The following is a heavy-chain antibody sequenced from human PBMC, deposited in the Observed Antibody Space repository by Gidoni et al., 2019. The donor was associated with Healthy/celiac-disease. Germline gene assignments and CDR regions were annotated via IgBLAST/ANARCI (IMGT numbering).Heavy chain of an antibody. J-gene: IGHJ4*02. V-gene: IGHV3-30*18. CDR3: AKDRGYDFWSGFDY. D-gene: IGHD3-3*01. Sequence: QVQLVESGGGVVQPGRSLRLSCAASGFPFSSYGMHWVRQAPGKGLEWVAVISYDGSNKYYADSVKGRFTISRDNSKNTLYLQMNSLRAEDTAVYYCAKDRGYDFWSGFDYWGQGTLVTVSS. CDR2: ISYDGSNK. CDR1: GFPFSSYG.